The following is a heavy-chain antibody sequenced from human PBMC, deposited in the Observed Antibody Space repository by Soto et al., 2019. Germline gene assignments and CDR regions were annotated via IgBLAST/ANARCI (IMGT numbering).Heavy chain of an antibody. CDR3: LRQDARGRSFDY. V-gene: IGHV2-5*04. Sequence: QITLKESGPTLVKPTQTLTLTCSVSVFSLTAAGVGVGWVRQPPVKALEWLTLIYWDDDDRNRRSLMSSLTITRDTARNQVVLKMTILNPVATGTYYYLRQDARGRSFDYWGQGLLVTVSS. J-gene: IGHJ4*02. CDR2: IYWDDDD. CDR1: VFSLTAAGVG. D-gene: IGHD3-10*01.